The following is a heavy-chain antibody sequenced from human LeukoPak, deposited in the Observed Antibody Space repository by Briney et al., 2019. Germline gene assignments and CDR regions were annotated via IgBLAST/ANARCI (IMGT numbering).Heavy chain of an antibody. CDR1: GFTFSSYE. Sequence: GGSLRLSCAASGFTFSSYEMNWVRQAPGKGLEWVSYISSSGSTIYYADSVKGRFTISRDNSKNTLYLQMNSLRAEDTAVYYCATWDVYGGWRFDYWGQGTLVTVSS. V-gene: IGHV3-48*03. J-gene: IGHJ4*02. D-gene: IGHD4-23*01. CDR2: ISSSGSTI. CDR3: ATWDVYGGWRFDY.